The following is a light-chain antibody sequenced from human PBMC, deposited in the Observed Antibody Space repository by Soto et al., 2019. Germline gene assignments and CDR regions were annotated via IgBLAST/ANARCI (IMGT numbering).Light chain of an antibody. CDR2: DAS. CDR1: QNIKNY. V-gene: IGKV1-33*01. CDR3: QHYDQFPFT. J-gene: IGKJ4*01. Sequence: DIQMTQSPSSLSASVGDRVTITCQASQNIKNYLNWFQQKPGKGPNLLIYDASSLAVGVPLRFSGSGSGTDFTLNISSLQPEDIAVYFCQHYDQFPFTFGGGTKVAIK.